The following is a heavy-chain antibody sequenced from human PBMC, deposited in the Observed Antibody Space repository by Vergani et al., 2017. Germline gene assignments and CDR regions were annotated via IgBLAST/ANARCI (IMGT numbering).Heavy chain of an antibody. CDR2: MNPNSGNT. J-gene: IGHJ3*01. D-gene: IGHD6-13*01. Sequence: QVQLVQSGAEVKEPGGSVQVSCKASGYTLNTYDINWLRQAAGQGLEWMGWMNPNSGNTGYAQKFQGRVTMTSITSIGTAYMELSGLTSDDTAVYYCARAPFRITAAEDYAFDVWGQGTLVTVSS. CDR1: GYTLNTYD. V-gene: IGHV1-8*02. CDR3: ARAPFRITAAEDYAFDV.